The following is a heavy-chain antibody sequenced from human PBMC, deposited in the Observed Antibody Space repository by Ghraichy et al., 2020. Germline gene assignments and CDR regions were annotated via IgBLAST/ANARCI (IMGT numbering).Heavy chain of an antibody. D-gene: IGHD3-10*01. Sequence: GGSRLSCAASGFTFSRAWMNWVRQAPGKGPEWIGRIKSKAEGETKDYAAPVKGRFTMSRDDSENILYLQMNSLTTEDTAFYYCTTLFYYNPRVDQKHEYWGQGTLLTVSS. CDR3: TTLFYYNPRVDQKHEY. V-gene: IGHV3-15*07. CDR2: IKSKAEGETK. CDR1: GFTFSRAW. J-gene: IGHJ4*02.